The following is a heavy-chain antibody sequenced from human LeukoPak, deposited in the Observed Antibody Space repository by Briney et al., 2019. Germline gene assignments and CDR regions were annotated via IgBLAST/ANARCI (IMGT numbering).Heavy chain of an antibody. CDR3: ANTHLRSSGWALFDY. Sequence: GGSLRLSCAASGFTFSSYGMHWVRQAPGKGLEWVAVISYDGSNKYYADSVKGRFTISRDNSKNTLYLQMNSLRAEDTAVYYCANTHLRSSGWALFDYWGQGTLVTVSS. J-gene: IGHJ4*02. V-gene: IGHV3-30*18. D-gene: IGHD6-19*01. CDR2: ISYDGSNK. CDR1: GFTFSSYG.